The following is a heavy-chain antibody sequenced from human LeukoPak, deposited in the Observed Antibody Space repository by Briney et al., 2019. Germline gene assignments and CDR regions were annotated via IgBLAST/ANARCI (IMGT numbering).Heavy chain of an antibody. V-gene: IGHV1-2*02. CDR1: GYTFTGYY. J-gene: IGHJ5*02. D-gene: IGHD6-19*01. Sequence: ASVKVSCKASGYTFTGYYMHWVRQAPGQGLEWMGWINPNSGGTNYAQKFQGRVTMTRDTSISTAYMELSRLRSGDTAVYYCARAWYSSGWSCFDPWGQGNLVTVSS. CDR2: INPNSGGT. CDR3: ARAWYSSGWSCFDP.